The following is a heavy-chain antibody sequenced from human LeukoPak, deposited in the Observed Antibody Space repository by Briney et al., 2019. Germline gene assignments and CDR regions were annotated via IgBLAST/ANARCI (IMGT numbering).Heavy chain of an antibody. CDR2: IHRSGST. D-gene: IGHD3-10*01. V-gene: IGHV4-4*07. CDR3: ARGYGSGSHST. J-gene: IGHJ5*02. Sequence: SETLSLTCSMSSGSNSGDYWSWIRQPAGEGLEWIGRIHRSGSTYYNPSLKSRVTMSADTSKNQISLKVNSVTAADTAVYFCARGYGSGSHSTWGQGTLVTVSS. CDR1: SGSNSGDY.